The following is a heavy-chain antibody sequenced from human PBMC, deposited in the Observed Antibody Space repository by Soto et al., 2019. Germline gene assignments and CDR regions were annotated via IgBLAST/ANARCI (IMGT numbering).Heavy chain of an antibody. CDR1: GFTFSPYT. CDR2: ISSSTT. D-gene: IGHD4-17*01. CDR3: ARYTHYAFDY. J-gene: IGHJ4*01. Sequence: EVQLVESGGGLVQPGGSLRLSCAASGFTFSPYTMNWVRQAPGKGLEWVSYISSSTTYYADSVKGRFTISRDNAKNSLYLQMSSLRAEDTAVYYCARYTHYAFDYWGHGTLVTVSS. V-gene: IGHV3-48*01.